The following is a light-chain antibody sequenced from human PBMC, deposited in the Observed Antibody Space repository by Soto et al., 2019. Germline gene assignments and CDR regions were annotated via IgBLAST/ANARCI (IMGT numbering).Light chain of an antibody. J-gene: IGKJ1*01. CDR3: HQYATSPQT. CDR1: QSVSSSY. CDR2: GAS. Sequence: EIVLTQSPGTLSLSPGERATLSCRASQSVSSSYLAWYQQKPGQAPRLLIYGASSRATGIPDRFSGSGSGTDFSLTITRLEPDDFVVYYCHQYATSPQTFGQGTKVEI. V-gene: IGKV3-20*01.